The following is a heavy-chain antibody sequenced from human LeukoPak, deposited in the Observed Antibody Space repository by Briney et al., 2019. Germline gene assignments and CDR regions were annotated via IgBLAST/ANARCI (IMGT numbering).Heavy chain of an antibody. D-gene: IGHD3-10*01. CDR3: AKDRWFGELLPFDY. J-gene: IGHJ4*02. V-gene: IGHV3-30*18. CDR1: GFTFSSYG. Sequence: GRSLRLSCAASGFTFSSYGMHWVRQAPGKGLEWVAVISYDGSNKYYADSVKGRFTISRDNSKNTLYLQMNSLRAEDTAVYYCAKDRWFGELLPFDYWGQGTLVTVSS. CDR2: ISYDGSNK.